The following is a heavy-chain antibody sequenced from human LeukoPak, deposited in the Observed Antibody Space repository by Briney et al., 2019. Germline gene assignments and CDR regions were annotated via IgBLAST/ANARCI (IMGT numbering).Heavy chain of an antibody. J-gene: IGHJ6*03. CDR2: IYYSGST. CDR3: ARHVINGGNMDV. CDR1: GGSISSSSYY. Sequence: SETLSLTCTVSGGSISSSSYYWGWIRQPPGQGLEWIGSIYYSGSTYYNPSLKSRVTISVDTSKNQFSLKLSSVTAADTAVYYCARHVINGGNMDVWGKGTTVTVSS. V-gene: IGHV4-39*01. D-gene: IGHD2-15*01.